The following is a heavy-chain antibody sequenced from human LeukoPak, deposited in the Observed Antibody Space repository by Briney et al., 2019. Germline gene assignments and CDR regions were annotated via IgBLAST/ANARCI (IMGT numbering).Heavy chain of an antibody. J-gene: IGHJ4*02. CDR3: ARVRGWKYFDY. Sequence: GGSLRLSCAASGFNVNSNYMSWVRQAPGKGLEWVSVAYSGGSTYYADSVKGRFTISRDDPKNTLYLQIKSLRAEDTAVYYCARVRGWKYFDYWGQGTLVTVSS. V-gene: IGHV3-66*01. CDR1: GFNVNSNY. CDR2: AYSGGST. D-gene: IGHD1-1*01.